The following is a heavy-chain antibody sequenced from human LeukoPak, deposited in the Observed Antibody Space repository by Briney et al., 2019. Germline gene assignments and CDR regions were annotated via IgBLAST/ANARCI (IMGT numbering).Heavy chain of an antibody. Sequence: GGSLRLSCAASGFTFSNAWMSWVRQAPGKGLEWVSYIDSSSATTYYADSVKGRFIISRDNAKNSLFLQINSLRAEDTAVYYCARVRLNYYDSSGYMDAFDIWGQGTVVTVSS. D-gene: IGHD3-22*01. CDR3: ARVRLNYYDSSGYMDAFDI. V-gene: IGHV3-48*01. CDR2: IDSSSATT. CDR1: GFTFSNAW. J-gene: IGHJ3*02.